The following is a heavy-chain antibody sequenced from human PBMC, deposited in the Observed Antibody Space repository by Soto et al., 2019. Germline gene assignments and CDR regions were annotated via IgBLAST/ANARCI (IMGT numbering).Heavy chain of an antibody. Sequence: GGSLRLSCAASGFIFSDFAMHWFRHSPGKGLEWVAGVIYDGSRKFYIDSVKGRFAISRGNSQNMLYVQMDSLRADDTAVYYCVRENHDFDIWGQGTMVTVSS. CDR1: GFIFSDFA. CDR2: VIYDGSRK. CDR3: VRENHDFDI. J-gene: IGHJ4*03. V-gene: IGHV3-30*09.